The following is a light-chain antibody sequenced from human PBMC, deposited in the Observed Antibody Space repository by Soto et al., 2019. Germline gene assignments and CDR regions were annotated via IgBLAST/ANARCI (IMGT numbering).Light chain of an antibody. Sequence: DIQLTQSPSTLSASVGSRVTMTYRARQSIRRWLAWHQQKPGKAPKLPMYKASTLKSAVPSRLSGNESKTEFTLPISSLQSDGFGTYYSQHYKRNSEAFGKGTK. J-gene: IGKJ1*01. V-gene: IGKV1-5*03. CDR2: KAS. CDR3: QHYKRNSEA. CDR1: QSIRRW.